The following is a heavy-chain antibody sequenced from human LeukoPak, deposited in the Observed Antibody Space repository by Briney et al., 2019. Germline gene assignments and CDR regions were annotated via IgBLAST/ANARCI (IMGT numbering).Heavy chain of an antibody. J-gene: IGHJ6*02. D-gene: IGHD4-11*01. Sequence: ASVKVSCKASGYTFTGYYMHWVRQAPGQGLEWMGWINPDSGGTNYAQKFQGWVTMTRDTSISTAYMELSRLRSDDTAVYYCARGNFEDYYYYYGMDVWGQGTTVTVSS. CDR1: GYTFTGYY. V-gene: IGHV1-2*04. CDR3: ARGNFEDYYYYYGMDV. CDR2: INPDSGGT.